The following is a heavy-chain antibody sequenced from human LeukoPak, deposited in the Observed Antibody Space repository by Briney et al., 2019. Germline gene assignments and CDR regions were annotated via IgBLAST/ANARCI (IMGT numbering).Heavy chain of an antibody. CDR1: GFTFTSYS. CDR3: ARDNDFWSGESLDY. Sequence: GGSLRLSCAASGFTFTSYSMNCVRQAPGKGLEWVSSISSGSTYIYYADSVRGRFTISRDNAKNSLYLQMNSLRAEDTAVYFCARDNDFWSGESLDYWGQGTLVTVSS. V-gene: IGHV3-21*01. D-gene: IGHD3-3*01. CDR2: ISSGSTYI. J-gene: IGHJ4*02.